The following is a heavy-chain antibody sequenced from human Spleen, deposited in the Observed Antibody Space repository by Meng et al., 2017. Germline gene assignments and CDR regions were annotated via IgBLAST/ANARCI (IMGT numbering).Heavy chain of an antibody. D-gene: IGHD3-22*01. CDR2: ISSSSSYI. CDR3: ARDLLPLMIVVPEAFDY. J-gene: IGHJ4*02. V-gene: IGHV3-21*01. Sequence: EVQLVESGGGLVKPGGSLRLAGAAAGFPFSSYSMNWVRQAPGKGLEWVSSISSSSSYIYYADSVKGRFTISRDNAKNSLYLQMNSLRAEDTAVYYCARDLLPLMIVVPEAFDYWGQGTLVTVSS. CDR1: GFPFSSYS.